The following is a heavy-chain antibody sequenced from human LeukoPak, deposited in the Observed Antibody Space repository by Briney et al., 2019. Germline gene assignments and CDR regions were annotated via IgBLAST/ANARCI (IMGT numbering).Heavy chain of an antibody. J-gene: IGHJ4*02. CDR3: GKGDSRGIMTMIVLVSHFDS. V-gene: IGHV3-23*01. D-gene: IGHD3-22*01. Sequence: GGSLRLSCAASGFTFSRYAMSWVRQAPGKGLEWVSGISGSGEKTEYADSVKGRFTISRDNLKNTLYLQMNTLRAEDTARYYFGKGDSRGIMTMIVLVSHFDSWGQGTLVTVSS. CDR1: GFTFSRYA. CDR2: ISGSGEKT.